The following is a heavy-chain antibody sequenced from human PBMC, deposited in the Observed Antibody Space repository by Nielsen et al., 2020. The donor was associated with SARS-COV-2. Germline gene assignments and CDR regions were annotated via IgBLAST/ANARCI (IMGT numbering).Heavy chain of an antibody. CDR2: IYHTGST. CDR1: GGSISSGSYY. CDR3: ARGIRPRHVFDI. V-gene: IGHV4-31*03. J-gene: IGHJ3*02. D-gene: IGHD1-14*01. Sequence: SETLFLTCTVSGGSISSGSYYWSWIRQHPEWGLEWVGYIYHTGSTYYNAALESRVTISADMSKNQFSLELTSLTAADTAVYYCARGIRPRHVFDIWGQGTMVTVSS.